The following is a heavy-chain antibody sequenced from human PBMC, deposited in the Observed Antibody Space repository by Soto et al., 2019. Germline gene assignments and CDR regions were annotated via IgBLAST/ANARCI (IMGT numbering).Heavy chain of an antibody. CDR1: GYNFLTYG. D-gene: IGHD3-10*01. Sequence: ASVKVSCKASGYNFLTYGISWLRQAPGRGLEWMGWISTDNTHRNYAQNFQERVTMATDTSTNTAYMELRSLRSDDTAIYYCARDRPGISVIRAVKTYNYFDPWGQGTLVTVSS. J-gene: IGHJ5*02. CDR2: ISTDNTHR. V-gene: IGHV1-18*01. CDR3: ARDRPGISVIRAVKTYNYFDP.